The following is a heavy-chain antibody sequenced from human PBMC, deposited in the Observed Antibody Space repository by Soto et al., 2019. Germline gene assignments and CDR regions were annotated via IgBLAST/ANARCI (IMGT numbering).Heavy chain of an antibody. CDR3: ARDYYNSSGYYYFDY. D-gene: IGHD3-22*01. CDR2: IYTSGST. Sequence: SETLSLTCTVSGDSISSFFWTWIRQPAGKGLEWIGRIYTSGSTDCNPSLKSRVTMSVDTSKNQFSLTLSSVTAADTAVYYCARDYYNSSGYYYFDYWGQGTRVTVSA. J-gene: IGHJ4*02. V-gene: IGHV4-4*07. CDR1: GDSISSFF.